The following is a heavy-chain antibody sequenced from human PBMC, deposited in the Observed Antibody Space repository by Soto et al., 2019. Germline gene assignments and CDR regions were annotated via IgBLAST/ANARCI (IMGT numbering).Heavy chain of an antibody. V-gene: IGHV1-18*01. Sequence: ASVKVSCKASGYTFTSYGISWVRQAPGQGLEWMGWISAYNGNTNYAQKLQGRVTMTTDTSTSTAYMELRSLRSDDTAVYYCARVAVGGATGGAFDIWGQGTMVTVSS. CDR2: ISAYNGNT. CDR3: ARVAVGGATGGAFDI. J-gene: IGHJ3*02. D-gene: IGHD1-26*01. CDR1: GYTFTSYG.